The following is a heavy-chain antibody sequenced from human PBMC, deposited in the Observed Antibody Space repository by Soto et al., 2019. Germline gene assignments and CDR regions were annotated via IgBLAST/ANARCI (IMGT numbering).Heavy chain of an antibody. V-gene: IGHV1-18*04. Sequence: QVQLVQSGAEVKKPGASVKVSCKAFGYTFTNYAISWVRQAPGQGLEWMGWISGYNGNTNYAQKFQGRVTMTTDTSTSTAYMELGSLRFDDSAVYYCARAEKWVTGNMGGYWGQGTLVTVYS. CDR2: ISGYNGNT. J-gene: IGHJ4*02. CDR3: ARAEKWVTGNMGGY. CDR1: GYTFTNYA. D-gene: IGHD1-20*01.